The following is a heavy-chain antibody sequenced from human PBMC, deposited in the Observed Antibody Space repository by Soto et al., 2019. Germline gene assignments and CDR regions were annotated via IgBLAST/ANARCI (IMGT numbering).Heavy chain of an antibody. Sequence: QVQLQQWGAGLLKPSETLSLTCAVYGGSFSGYYWSWIRQPPGKGLEWIGEINHSGSTNYNPSLKSRVTISVDTSKNQFSLKLSSVTAADTAVYYCARGRVGARGRSDYWGQGTLVTVSS. CDR3: ARGRVGARGRSDY. CDR2: INHSGST. J-gene: IGHJ4*02. D-gene: IGHD1-26*01. CDR1: GGSFSGYY. V-gene: IGHV4-34*01.